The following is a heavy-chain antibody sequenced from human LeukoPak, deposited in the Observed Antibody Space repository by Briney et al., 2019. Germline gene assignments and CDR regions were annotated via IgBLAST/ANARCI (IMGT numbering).Heavy chain of an antibody. V-gene: IGHV3-20*04. Sequence: GGSLRLSCAASGFTFDDYGMSWVRQAPGKGLEWVSGINWNGGSTGCADSVKGRFTISRDNAKNSLYLQMNSLRAEDTALYYCARDRSGSYYYYYYYMDVWGKGTTVTVSS. D-gene: IGHD1-26*01. CDR2: INWNGGST. CDR1: GFTFDDYG. J-gene: IGHJ6*03. CDR3: ARDRSGSYYYYYYYMDV.